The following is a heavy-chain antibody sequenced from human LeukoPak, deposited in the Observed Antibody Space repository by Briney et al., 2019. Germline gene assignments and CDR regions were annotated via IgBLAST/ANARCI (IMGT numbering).Heavy chain of an antibody. CDR2: ISANSVST. D-gene: IGHD2-2*01. CDR3: ATSSGTYCTNTTCYAAY. Sequence: PGGSLRLSCAASGFTFSTSAMSWVRQAPGKGLEWVSSISANSVSTYYADSVKGRFTISRDTSDNTLYLHMNSLRAEDTALYYCATSSGTYCTNTTCYAAYWGQGTLVTVSS. CDR1: GFTFSTSA. V-gene: IGHV3-23*01. J-gene: IGHJ4*02.